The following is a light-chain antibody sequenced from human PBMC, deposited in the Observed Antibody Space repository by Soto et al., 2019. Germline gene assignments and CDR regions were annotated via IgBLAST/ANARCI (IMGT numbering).Light chain of an antibody. CDR2: EGS. J-gene: IGLJ2*01. V-gene: IGLV2-23*01. Sequence: QSALTQPASVSGSPGQSITISCNGTSSDVGSYNLVSWYQQHPGKAPKLMIYEGSKRPSGVSNRFSGSKSGNTASLTISGLQAEDEAVYYCCSYAGSSTYVVFGGGTKLTVL. CDR3: CSYAGSSTYVV. CDR1: SSDVGSYNL.